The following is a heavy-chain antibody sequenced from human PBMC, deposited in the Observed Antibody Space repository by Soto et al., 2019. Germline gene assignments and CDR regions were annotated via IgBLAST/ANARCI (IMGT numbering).Heavy chain of an antibody. J-gene: IGHJ4*02. Sequence: ASVKVSCKACGEGFTGSYMWWVRQADGQGLEWMGWINPNSGGTNYAQQFQGRVTMTRDTSISTAYMELSRLRSDHTAVYYCARVYDSSGYYPPYFDYWGQGTLVTVSS. V-gene: IGHV1-2*02. CDR2: INPNSGGT. D-gene: IGHD3-22*01. CDR3: ARVYDSSGYYPPYFDY. CDR1: GEGFTGSY.